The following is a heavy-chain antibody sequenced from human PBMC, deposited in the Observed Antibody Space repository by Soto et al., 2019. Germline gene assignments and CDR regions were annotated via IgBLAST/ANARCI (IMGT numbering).Heavy chain of an antibody. CDR2: INAGNGNT. CDR1: GYTFTSYA. D-gene: IGHD6-13*01. Sequence: ASVKVSCKASGYTFTSYAIHWLRQAPGQRLEWMGWINAGNGNTKYSQKYQGRVTITRDTSASTANMELRSLRSEHTAVNYCARGVLSSWYSCWSDLWGQETLVTV. CDR3: ARGVLSSWYSCWSDL. J-gene: IGHJ5*02. V-gene: IGHV1-3*01.